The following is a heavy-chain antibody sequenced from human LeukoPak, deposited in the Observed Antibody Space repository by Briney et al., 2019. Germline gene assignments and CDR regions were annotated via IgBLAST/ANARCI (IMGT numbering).Heavy chain of an antibody. J-gene: IGHJ4*02. V-gene: IGHV4-34*01. CDR1: GESFSGYY. Sequence: SETLSLTCVVYGESFSGYYWSWIRQPPGKGLEWIGEINHSGSTNYNPSLKSRVTISVDTSKNQFSLKLSSVTAADTAVYYCARGLFSGMAEVAGFDYWGQGTLVTVSS. CDR2: INHSGST. CDR3: ARGLFSGMAEVAGFDY. D-gene: IGHD6-13*01.